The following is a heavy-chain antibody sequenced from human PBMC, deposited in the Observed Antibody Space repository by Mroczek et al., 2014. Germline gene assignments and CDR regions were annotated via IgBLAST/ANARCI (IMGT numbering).Heavy chain of an antibody. D-gene: IGHD3-3*01. CDR1: GGSISSYY. CDR2: IYYSGST. V-gene: IGHV4-59*01. Sequence: VQLQQWGPGLVKPSETLSLTCTVSGGSISSYYWSWIRQPPGKGLEWIGYIYYSGSTNYNPSLKSRVTISVDTSKNQFSLKLSSVTAADTAVYYCARGDGFLEWFPDAFDIWGQGTMVTVSS. CDR3: ARGDGFLEWFPDAFDI. J-gene: IGHJ3*02.